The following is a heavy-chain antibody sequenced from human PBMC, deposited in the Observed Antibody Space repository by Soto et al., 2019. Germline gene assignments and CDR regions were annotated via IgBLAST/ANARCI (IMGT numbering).Heavy chain of an antibody. CDR2: ISAYKADT. V-gene: IGHV1-18*01. CDR1: GYTFTNYG. Sequence: QVQLVQSGAEVKKPGASVKVSCKASGYTFTNYGISWVRQAPGQGLEWMGWISAYKADTRYAQKLQGRFTMTTAKSTSTAYMELRSLRSDDTSVYYCARDSPPFAYWGQGTLVTVSS. J-gene: IGHJ4*02. CDR3: ARDSPPFAY.